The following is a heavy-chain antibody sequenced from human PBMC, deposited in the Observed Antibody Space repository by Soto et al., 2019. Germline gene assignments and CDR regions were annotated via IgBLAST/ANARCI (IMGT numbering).Heavy chain of an antibody. V-gene: IGHV3-30-3*01. D-gene: IGHD3-10*01. J-gene: IGHJ4*02. Sequence: PGGSLRLSCAASGFTFSTYAMHWVRQAPGKGLEWVAVISFHGTNKYYADSVKGRFTISRDNSKNTLYLQMNSLRVEDTAVYYCGSGEGGGTMVAAYWGQGTLVTVAS. CDR1: GFTFSTYA. CDR3: GSGEGGGTMVAAY. CDR2: ISFHGTNK.